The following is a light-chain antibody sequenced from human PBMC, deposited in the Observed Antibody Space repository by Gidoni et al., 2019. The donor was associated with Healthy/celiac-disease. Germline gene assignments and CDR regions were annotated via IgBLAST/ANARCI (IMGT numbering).Light chain of an antibody. CDR1: QSVSSN. CDR2: GAS. J-gene: IGKJ4*01. V-gene: IGKV3-15*01. Sequence: EIVMTQAPAALSVSPGETATLSCRASQSVSSNIDWYQQKPGQAPRLLIYGASTRATGIPARCSGSGSGTEFTLTISSLHSEDFAVYYCQQYNNWPPLTFGGGTKVEIK. CDR3: QQYNNWPPLT.